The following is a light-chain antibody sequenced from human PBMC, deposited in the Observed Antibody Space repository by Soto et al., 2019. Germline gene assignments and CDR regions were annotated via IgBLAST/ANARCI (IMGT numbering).Light chain of an antibody. J-gene: IGKJ1*01. Sequence: IVMTQSPATLSVSPGERATLSCRASQSVSSYLAWYQQKPGQAPRLLIYGASTRATDIPARFSGSGSGTEFTLTISSLQSEDFAVYYCQQYNNWWTFGQGTKVDIK. CDR2: GAS. V-gene: IGKV3-15*01. CDR3: QQYNNWWT. CDR1: QSVSSY.